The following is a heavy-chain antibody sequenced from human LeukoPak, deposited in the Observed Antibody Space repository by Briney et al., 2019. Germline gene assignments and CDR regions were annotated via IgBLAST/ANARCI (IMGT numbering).Heavy chain of an antibody. CDR2: IYPADSDT. J-gene: IGHJ4*02. V-gene: IGHV5-51*01. CDR1: GFTFTIHW. D-gene: IGHD7-27*01. Sequence: GESLKISCKGSGFTFTIHWIAWVRQMPGKGLEWMGIIYPADSDTRYSPSFQGQVTISADKSVRTAYLQWSSLKASDTAMYYCAFGASNWDQFDYWGQGTLVTVSS. CDR3: AFGASNWDQFDY.